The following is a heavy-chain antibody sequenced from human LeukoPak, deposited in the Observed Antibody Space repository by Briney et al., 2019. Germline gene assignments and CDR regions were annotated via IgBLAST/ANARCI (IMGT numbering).Heavy chain of an antibody. CDR3: ARDRGTNGINDRGYFDY. CDR2: ISDSGDNT. V-gene: IGHV3-23*01. Sequence: SGGSLRLSCAASGFTFNRYGMSWVRQAPGMGLEWVSSISDSGDNTFYAASVKGRFTISRDNSKNTLYLQMNSLRAEDTAVYYCARDRGTNGINDRGYFDYWGQGTLVTVSS. D-gene: IGHD1-1*01. J-gene: IGHJ4*02. CDR1: GFTFNRYG.